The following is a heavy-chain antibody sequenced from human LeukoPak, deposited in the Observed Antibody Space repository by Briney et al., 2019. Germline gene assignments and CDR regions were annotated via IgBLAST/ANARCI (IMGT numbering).Heavy chain of an antibody. CDR2: IAHGGGKK. J-gene: IGHJ4*02. V-gene: IGHV3-30*03. D-gene: IGHD6-19*01. Sequence: AGGSLRLSCAASGFTFSTYVMHWVRQAQGKGLEGGSVIAHGGGKKYYAESVRGRFTISRDNSKNTLYLQMNSLRAEDTAVYYCARDLRDSSGWFFDYWGQGTLVTVSS. CDR1: GFTFSTYV. CDR3: ARDLRDSSGWFFDY.